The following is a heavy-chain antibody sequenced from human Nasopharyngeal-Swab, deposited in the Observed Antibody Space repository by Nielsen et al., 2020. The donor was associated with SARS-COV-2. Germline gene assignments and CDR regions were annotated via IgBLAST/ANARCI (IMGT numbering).Heavy chain of an antibody. D-gene: IGHD3-22*01. CDR1: GGTFSSYA. J-gene: IGHJ6*02. V-gene: IGHV1-69*04. CDR2: IIPIFGIA. Sequence: SVKVSCKASGGTFSSYAISWVRQAPGQRLEWMGRIIPIFGIANYAQKLQGRVTITADKSTSTAYMELSSLRSEDTAVYYCASQGGRDYYDSRRYYNYVMDVWGQGTTVTVSS. CDR3: ASQGGRDYYDSRRYYNYVMDV.